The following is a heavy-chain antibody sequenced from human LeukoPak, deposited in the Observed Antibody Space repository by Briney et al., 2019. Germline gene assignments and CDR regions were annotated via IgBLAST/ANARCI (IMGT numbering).Heavy chain of an antibody. CDR1: GYTFTGYY. D-gene: IGHD3-10*01. Sequence: ASVEVSCKASGYTFTGYYMHWVRQAPGQGLEWMGWINPNSGGTNYAQKFQGRVTMTRDTSISTAYMELSRLRSDDTAVYYCARDGEWLYHRYYYYMDVWGKGTTVTVSS. CDR3: ARDGEWLYHRYYYYMDV. V-gene: IGHV1-2*02. CDR2: INPNSGGT. J-gene: IGHJ6*03.